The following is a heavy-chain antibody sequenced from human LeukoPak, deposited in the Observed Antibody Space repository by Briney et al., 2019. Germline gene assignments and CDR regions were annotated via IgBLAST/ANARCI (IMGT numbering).Heavy chain of an antibody. D-gene: IGHD2-2*01. J-gene: IGHJ2*01. CDR3: ARGPPLYCSSTSCYYWYFDL. V-gene: IGHV4-4*02. CDR2: IYHSGST. Sequence: PSETLSLTCAVSGGSISSSNWWSWVRQPPGKGLEWIGEIYHSGSTNYNPSLKSRATISVDKSKNQFSLKLSSVTAADTAVYYCARGPPLYCSSTSCYYWYFDLWGRGTLVTVSS. CDR1: GGSISSSNW.